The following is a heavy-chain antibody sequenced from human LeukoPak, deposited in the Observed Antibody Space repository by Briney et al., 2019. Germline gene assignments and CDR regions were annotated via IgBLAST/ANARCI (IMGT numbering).Heavy chain of an antibody. D-gene: IGHD3-22*01. Sequence: GESLKISCKGSGYSFTSYWIGWVRQMPGKGLEWMGIIYPGDSDTRYSPSFQGQVTISADKSISTAYLQWSGLKASDTAMYYCARPRYYYDSSGADMPFDYWGQGTLVTVSS. CDR3: ARPRYYYDSSGADMPFDY. CDR1: GYSFTSYW. CDR2: IYPGDSDT. J-gene: IGHJ4*02. V-gene: IGHV5-51*01.